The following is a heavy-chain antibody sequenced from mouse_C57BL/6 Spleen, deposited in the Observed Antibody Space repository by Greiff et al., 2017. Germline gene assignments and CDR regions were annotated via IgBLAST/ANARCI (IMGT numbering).Heavy chain of an antibody. V-gene: IGHV1-82*01. D-gene: IGHD1-1*02. CDR3: ASHYPDWYFDV. CDR2: IYPGDGDT. CDR1: GYAFSSSW. Sequence: VQLQQSGPELVKPGASVKISCKASGYAFSSSWMNWVKQRPGKGLVWIGRIYPGDGDTNYNGKFKGKATLTADKSSRTAYMQLSSLTSEDSAVYFCASHYPDWYFDVWGTGTTVTVSS. J-gene: IGHJ1*03.